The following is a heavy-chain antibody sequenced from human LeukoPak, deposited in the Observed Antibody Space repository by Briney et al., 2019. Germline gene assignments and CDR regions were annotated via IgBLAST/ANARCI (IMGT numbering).Heavy chain of an antibody. CDR1: GGSFSGYY. V-gene: IGHV4-34*01. D-gene: IGHD1-26*01. CDR2: INHSGST. J-gene: IGHJ5*02. Sequence: SETLSLTCAVYGGSFSGYYWSWIRQPPWKGLEWIGEINHSGSTNYNPSLKSRVTISVDTSKNQFSLKLSSVTAADTAVYYCARSYRGGYSPWGQGTLVIVSS. CDR3: ARSYRGGYSP.